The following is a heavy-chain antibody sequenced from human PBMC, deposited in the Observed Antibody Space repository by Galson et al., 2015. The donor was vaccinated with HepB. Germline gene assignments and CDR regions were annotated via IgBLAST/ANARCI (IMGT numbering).Heavy chain of an antibody. V-gene: IGHV3-30*03. CDR2: ISHDGSNK. CDR3: ARDRDTAMDRSTGYFDY. CDR1: GFTFSHYG. J-gene: IGHJ4*02. D-gene: IGHD5-18*01. Sequence: SLRLSCAASGFTFSHYGMHWVRQAPGKGLEWVAVISHDGSNKHYADSVKGRFTIVRDKSKSTLYLQMNSLRIEDTSVYYCARDRDTAMDRSTGYFDYWGQGTLVTVSS.